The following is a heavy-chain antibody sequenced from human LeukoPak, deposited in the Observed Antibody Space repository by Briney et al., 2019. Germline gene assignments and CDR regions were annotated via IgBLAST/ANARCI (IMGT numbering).Heavy chain of an antibody. J-gene: IGHJ4*02. V-gene: IGHV4-34*01. D-gene: IGHD2-21*01. CDR1: GGSFSGYY. Sequence: SETLSLTCAVYGGSFSGYYWGWIRQPPGKGLEWIGEINHGGRTNSHPSLKSRVTISVDTSKNQFSLKPSSVTAADTAVYYCARGLFPEANYVSFDYWGQGTLVTVSS. CDR3: ARGLFPEANYVSFDY. CDR2: INHGGRT.